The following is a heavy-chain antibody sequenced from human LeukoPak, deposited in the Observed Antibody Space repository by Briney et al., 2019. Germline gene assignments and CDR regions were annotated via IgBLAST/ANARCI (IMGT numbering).Heavy chain of an antibody. CDR3: AKDFLRYSYGSYYYMDV. D-gene: IGHD5-18*01. CDR2: IRYDGSNK. V-gene: IGHV3-30*02. Sequence: GGSLRLSFAASGFTFSSYGMHWVRQAPGKGLEWVAFIRYDGSNKYYADSVKGRFTISRDNSKNTLYLQMNSLRAEDTAVYYCAKDFLRYSYGSYYYMDVWAKGPRSPSP. J-gene: IGHJ6*03. CDR1: GFTFSSYG.